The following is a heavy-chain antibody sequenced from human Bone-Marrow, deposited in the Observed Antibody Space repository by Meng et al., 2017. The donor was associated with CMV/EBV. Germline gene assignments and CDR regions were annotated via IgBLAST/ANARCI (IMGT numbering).Heavy chain of an antibody. CDR3: ARDGSGSYYAY. V-gene: IGHV3-30-3*01. Sequence: GESLKISCAASGFTFSSYAMSWVRQAPGKGLEWVAVISYDGSNKYYADSVKGRFIISRDNAKNSLYLQMNSLRAEDTAVYYCARDGSGSYYAYWGQGTLVTVSS. CDR2: ISYDGSNK. J-gene: IGHJ4*02. CDR1: GFTFSSYA. D-gene: IGHD1-26*01.